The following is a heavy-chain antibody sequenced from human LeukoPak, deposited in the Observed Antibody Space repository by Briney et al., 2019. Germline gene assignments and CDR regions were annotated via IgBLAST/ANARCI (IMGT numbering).Heavy chain of an antibody. Sequence: GGHLRLSCAASGFTFSNYGMHWVRQTPGKGLEWVAFIRYDGINKYYADSVKGRFTISRDSFKNTLYPQMNSLRPEDTAVYYCAKEGDYYGSGSYRDGFDIWGQGTRATVSS. D-gene: IGHD3-10*01. CDR1: GFTFSNYG. CDR2: IRYDGINK. V-gene: IGHV3-30*02. CDR3: AKEGDYYGSGSYRDGFDI. J-gene: IGHJ3*02.